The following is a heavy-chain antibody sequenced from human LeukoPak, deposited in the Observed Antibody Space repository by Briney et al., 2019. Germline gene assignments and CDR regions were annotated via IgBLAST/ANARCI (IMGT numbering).Heavy chain of an antibody. CDR2: IYTSGST. CDR1: GGSISSGSYY. CDR3: ARGTTYNQYYYDSSGYYSFDY. V-gene: IGHV4-61*02. J-gene: IGHJ4*02. D-gene: IGHD3-22*01. Sequence: SETLSLTCTVSGGSISSGSYYWSWIRQPAGKGLEWIGRIYTSGSTNYNPSLKSRVTISVDTSKNQFSLKLSSVTAADTAVYYCARGTTYNQYYYDSSGYYSFDYWGQGTLVTVSS.